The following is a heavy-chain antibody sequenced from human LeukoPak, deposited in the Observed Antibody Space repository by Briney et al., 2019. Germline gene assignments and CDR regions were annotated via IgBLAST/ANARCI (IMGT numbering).Heavy chain of an antibody. D-gene: IGHD1-7*01. J-gene: IGHJ4*02. V-gene: IGHV2-70*04. Sequence: SGPTLVNPTQTLTLTCTFSGFSLSTNGMRVGWIRQPPGKALEWLARTDWDDDKFYSTSLKTRLTISKDTSKNQVVLTMTNMDPVDTATYYCARTLSGTTFDYWGQGTLVTVSS. CDR1: GFSLSTNGMR. CDR3: ARTLSGTTFDY. CDR2: TDWDDDK.